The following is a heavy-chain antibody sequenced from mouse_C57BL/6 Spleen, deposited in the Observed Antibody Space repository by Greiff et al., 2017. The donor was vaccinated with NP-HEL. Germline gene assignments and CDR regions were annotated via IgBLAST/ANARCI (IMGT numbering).Heavy chain of an antibody. V-gene: IGHV1-15*01. CDR1: GYTFTDYE. CDR2: IDPETGGT. J-gene: IGHJ2*01. CDR3: TRRDYDGYYFDY. Sequence: QVQLQQSGAELVRPGASVTLSCKASGYTFTDYEMHWVKHTPVHGLEWIGAIDPETGGTAYNQKFKGKAILTADKSSSTAYMELRSLTSEDSAVYYCTRRDYDGYYFDYWGQGTTLTVSS. D-gene: IGHD2-4*01.